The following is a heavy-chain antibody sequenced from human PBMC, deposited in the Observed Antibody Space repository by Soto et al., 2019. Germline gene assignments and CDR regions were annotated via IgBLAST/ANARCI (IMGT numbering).Heavy chain of an antibody. CDR1: GYTFTSYA. CDR3: ARSAVSPFGGLIGPFDY. V-gene: IGHV1-3*01. D-gene: IGHD3-16*02. CDR2: INAANGNT. Sequence: ASVKVSCKASGYTFTSYAMHWVRQAPGQRLEWMGWINAANGNTKYSQKFQGRVTIIRDTSAYTAYMELTSLRSEDTAVYYCARSAVSPFGGLIGPFDYWGQGTLVTVSS. J-gene: IGHJ4*02.